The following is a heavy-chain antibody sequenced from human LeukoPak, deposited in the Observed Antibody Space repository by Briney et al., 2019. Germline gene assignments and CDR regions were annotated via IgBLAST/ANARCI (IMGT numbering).Heavy chain of an antibody. D-gene: IGHD3-22*01. CDR3: ARDPYDSSGRRGYYYYGMDV. CDR2: TWYDGSNK. CDR1: GFTFSSYG. Sequence: GRSLRLSCAASGFTFSSYGMHWVRQAPGKGLEWVAVTWYDGSNKYYADSVKGRFTISRDNSKNTLYLQMNSLRAEDTAVYYCARDPYDSSGRRGYYYYGMDVWGQGTTVTVSS. V-gene: IGHV3-33*01. J-gene: IGHJ6*02.